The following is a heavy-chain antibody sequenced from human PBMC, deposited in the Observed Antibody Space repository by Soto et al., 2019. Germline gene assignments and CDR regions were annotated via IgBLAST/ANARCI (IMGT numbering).Heavy chain of an antibody. CDR1: GFTFSSYA. CDR2: ISSNGGST. V-gene: IGHV3-64D*06. D-gene: IGHD6-6*01. CDR3: VKGQYSSSGPLDWFDP. Sequence: GGSLRLSCSGSGFTFSSYAMHCVRQAPGKGLEYASAISSNGGSTYYADSVKGRFTISRDNSKKTLYLQMTSLRVEDTAVYYCVKGQYSSSGPLDWFDPWGQGTVVTVSS. J-gene: IGHJ5*01.